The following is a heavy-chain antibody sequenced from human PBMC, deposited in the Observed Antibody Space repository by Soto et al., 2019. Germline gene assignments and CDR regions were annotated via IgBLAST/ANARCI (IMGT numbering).Heavy chain of an antibody. Sequence: GGSLRLSCAASGFTFSSYSMNWVRQAPGKGLEWVASVSSSGSTTYYADSVKGRFTISRDNAKNSLYLQMNSLRAEDTAVYYCAKYYYGSGSIRAFDIWGQGTMVTVSS. J-gene: IGHJ3*02. D-gene: IGHD3-10*01. CDR1: GFTFSSYS. CDR2: VSSSGSTT. V-gene: IGHV3-48*01. CDR3: AKYYYGSGSIRAFDI.